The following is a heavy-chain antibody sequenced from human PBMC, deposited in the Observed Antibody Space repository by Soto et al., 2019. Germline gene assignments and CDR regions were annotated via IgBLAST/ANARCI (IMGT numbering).Heavy chain of an antibody. D-gene: IGHD1-26*01. V-gene: IGHV4-4*02. CDR3: AHRPIVGAAI. CDR1: GGSISNSNW. J-gene: IGHJ4*02. Sequence: QVQLQESGPGLVKPSGTLSLTCAVFGGSISNSNWWTWVRQPPGKGLDWIGEIFHSGSTNYNSSPMGQVTISVDQDHNQLSLKLSSVTAADTAVYYCAHRPIVGAAIWGQGTLVTVSS. CDR2: IFHSGST.